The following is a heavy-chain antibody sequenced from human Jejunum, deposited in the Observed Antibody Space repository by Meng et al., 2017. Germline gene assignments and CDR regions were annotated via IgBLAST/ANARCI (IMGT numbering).Heavy chain of an antibody. CDR2: IFPLYGTT. V-gene: IGHV1-69*01. CDR3: AQSITASYNWFDP. D-gene: IGHD1-14*01. J-gene: IGHJ5*02. CDR1: GGIFSTFA. Sequence: QMQLVQSGAEVKEPGSSVKVSCKASGGIFSTFACNWVRQAPGQGLEWMGVIFPLYGTTKYAQQFQGRVTITADESTTTVYMEVGSLTSEDTAVYYCAQSITASYNWFDPWGQGALVTVSS.